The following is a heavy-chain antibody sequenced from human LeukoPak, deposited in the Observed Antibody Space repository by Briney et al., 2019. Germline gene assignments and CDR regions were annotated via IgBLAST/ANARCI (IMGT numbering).Heavy chain of an antibody. CDR2: INPNSGGT. CDR1: GYTFTGYY. V-gene: IGHV1-2*02. CDR3: ARGDKWYYYDSSGYYPLFDY. J-gene: IGHJ4*02. D-gene: IGHD3-22*01. Sequence: ASVKVSCKASGYTFTGYYMHWVRQAPGQGLEWMGWINPNSGGTNYAQKFQGRVTMTRDTSISTAYLQWSSLKASDTAMYYCARGDKWYYYDSSGYYPLFDYWGQGTLVTVSS.